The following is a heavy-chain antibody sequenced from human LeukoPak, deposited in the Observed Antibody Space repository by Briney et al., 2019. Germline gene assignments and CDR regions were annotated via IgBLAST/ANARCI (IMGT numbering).Heavy chain of an antibody. J-gene: IGHJ6*02. Sequence: ASVKVSCKASGYTFTSYGISWVRQAPGQGLEWMGWISAYNGNTNYAQKLQGRVTMTTDTSTSTAYMELSSLRSEDTAVYYCARESPGDFWSGYSIYYYYGMDVWGQGTTVTVSS. V-gene: IGHV1-18*01. CDR1: GYTFTSYG. CDR2: ISAYNGNT. CDR3: ARESPGDFWSGYSIYYYYGMDV. D-gene: IGHD3-3*01.